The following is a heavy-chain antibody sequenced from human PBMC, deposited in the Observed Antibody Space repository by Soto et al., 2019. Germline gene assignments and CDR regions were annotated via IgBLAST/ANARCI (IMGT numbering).Heavy chain of an antibody. V-gene: IGHV1-69*13. CDR2: IIPIFGTA. CDR3: AQTRVTAIQGLFVESQYSFDY. J-gene: IGHJ4*02. Sequence: GASVKVSCKASGATFSSYAISWVRQAPGQGLEWMGGIIPIFGTANYAQKFQGRVTITADESTSTAYMELSSLRSEDTAVYYCAQTRVTAIQGLFVESQYSFDYCCKGTLVTGST. CDR1: GATFSSYA. D-gene: IGHD2-21*02.